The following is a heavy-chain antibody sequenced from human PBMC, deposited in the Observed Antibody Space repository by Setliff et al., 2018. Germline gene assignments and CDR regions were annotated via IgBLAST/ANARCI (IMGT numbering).Heavy chain of an antibody. CDR1: GGSISSYY. V-gene: IGHV4-4*07. CDR3: ARTPYYYDTAGYDF. Sequence: PSETLSLTCTVSGGSISSYYWSWIRQPAGKGLEWIGHIYTTGSTNYNPSLKSRVTLSVDTSKNQFSLKPTSVTAADTAIYYCARTPYYYDTAGYDFWGQGTLVTVSS. J-gene: IGHJ4*02. D-gene: IGHD3-22*01. CDR2: IYTTGST.